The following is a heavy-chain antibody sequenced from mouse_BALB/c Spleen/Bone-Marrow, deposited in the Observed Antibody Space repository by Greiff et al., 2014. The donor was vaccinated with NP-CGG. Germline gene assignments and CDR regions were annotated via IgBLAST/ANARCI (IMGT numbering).Heavy chain of an antibody. Sequence: VQLQQSGAELMKPGASVKISCKATGYTFSSYWIEWVKQRPGHGLEWIGEILPGSGSTNYSEKFKGKATFTADTSSNTAYMQLSSLTSEDSAVYYCARWGSFAYWGQGTLVTVSA. J-gene: IGHJ3*01. CDR2: ILPGSGST. CDR1: GYTFSSYW. V-gene: IGHV1-9*01. D-gene: IGHD1-1*01. CDR3: ARWGSFAY.